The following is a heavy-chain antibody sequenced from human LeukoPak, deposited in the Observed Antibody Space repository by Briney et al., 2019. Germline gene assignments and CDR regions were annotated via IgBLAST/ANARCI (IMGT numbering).Heavy chain of an antibody. CDR2: ISGSGGST. D-gene: IGHD3-10*01. CDR1: GFTFSSYA. Sequence: PGGSLRLSCAASGFTFSSYAMSWVRPAPGKGLEWVSAISGSGGSTYYADSVKGRFTISRDNSKNTLYLQMNSMRAEDTAVYYCAKTRGSGSQYYSDYWGQGTLVTVSS. J-gene: IGHJ4*02. V-gene: IGHV3-23*01. CDR3: AKTRGSGSQYYSDY.